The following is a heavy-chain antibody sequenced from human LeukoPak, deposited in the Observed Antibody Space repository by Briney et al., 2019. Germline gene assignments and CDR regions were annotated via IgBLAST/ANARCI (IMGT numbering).Heavy chain of an antibody. CDR1: GFTFSSYS. CDR3: ARVSYDSSGYAGY. Sequence: GGSLRLSCAASGFTFSSYSMNWVRQAPGKGLEWVSSISSSSYIYYADSVKGRFTISRDNAKNSLYLQMNSLRAEDTAVYYCARVSYDSSGYAGYWGQGTLVTVSS. D-gene: IGHD3-22*01. CDR2: ISSSSYI. J-gene: IGHJ4*02. V-gene: IGHV3-21*01.